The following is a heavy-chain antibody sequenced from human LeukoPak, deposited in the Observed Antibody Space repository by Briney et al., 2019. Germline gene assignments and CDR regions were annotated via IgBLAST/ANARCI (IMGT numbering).Heavy chain of an antibody. CDR1: GGSFSGYF. J-gene: IGHJ4*02. Sequence: PSETLSLTCAVYGGSFSGYFWSWIRQPPGKGLEWIGEVNHSGTTNYNPSLKSRVTMSEDTSKNQFSLKLSSVTAADTAVYYCARQGSYLGDYWGQGSLVTVSS. CDR2: VNHSGTT. V-gene: IGHV4-34*01. CDR3: ARQGSYLGDY. D-gene: IGHD3-10*01.